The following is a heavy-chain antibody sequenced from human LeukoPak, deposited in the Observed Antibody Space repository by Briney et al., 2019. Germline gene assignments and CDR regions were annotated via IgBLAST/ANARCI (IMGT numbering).Heavy chain of an antibody. J-gene: IGHJ4*02. CDR2: IHPNSGGT. V-gene: IGHV1-2*02. CDR3: ARDVRRDGYNLFDY. Sequence: ASVKVSCKASGYTFSVYYMHWVRQAPGEGLEWMGWIHPNSGGTNYAQKFQGRVNMTGDTSISTAYMELSRVTSDDTALYYCARDVRRDGYNLFDYWGQGTLVTVSS. CDR1: GYTFSVYY. D-gene: IGHD5-24*01.